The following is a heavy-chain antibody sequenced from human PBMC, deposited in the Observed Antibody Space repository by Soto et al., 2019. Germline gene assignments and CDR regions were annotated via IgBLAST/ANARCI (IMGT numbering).Heavy chain of an antibody. CDR1: GGSFSGYY. J-gene: IGHJ6*02. V-gene: IGHV4-34*01. CDR2: INHSGST. Sequence: QVQLQQWGAGLLKPSETLSLTCAVYGGSFSGYYWSWIRQPPGKGLAWTGEINHSGSTNYNPSLKSRVTISVDTSKNQFSLKLSSVTAADTAVYYCARGLAREYQLTYYYGMDVWGQGTTVTVSS. CDR3: ARGLAREYQLTYYYGMDV. D-gene: IGHD2-2*01.